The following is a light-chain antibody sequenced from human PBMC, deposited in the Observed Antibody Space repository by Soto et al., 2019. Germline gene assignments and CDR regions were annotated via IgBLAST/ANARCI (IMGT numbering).Light chain of an antibody. Sequence: QSVLTQPASESGSPGQSITISCTGTSSDVGGYNYVSWYQQHPGKAPKLMISDVTNRPSGVSNRFSGSKPGNTASLTISGLQAEDEAEYYCRSYTSSTTVVFGTGTKVTV. CDR3: RSYTSSTTVV. J-gene: IGLJ1*01. V-gene: IGLV2-14*03. CDR2: DVT. CDR1: SSDVGGYNY.